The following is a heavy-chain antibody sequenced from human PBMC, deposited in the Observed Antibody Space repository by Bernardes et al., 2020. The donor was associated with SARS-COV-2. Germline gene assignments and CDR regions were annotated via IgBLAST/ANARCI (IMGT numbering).Heavy chain of an antibody. Sequence: ASVKVSCKASGYTFTSYGISWVRQAPGQGLEWMGWISAYNGNTNYAQKLQGRVTMTTDTSTSTAYMELRSLRSDDTAVYYCAREGNQLLYPLSKNAFDIWGQGTMVTVSS. CDR1: GYTFTSYG. J-gene: IGHJ3*02. D-gene: IGHD2-2*02. V-gene: IGHV1-18*01. CDR2: ISAYNGNT. CDR3: AREGNQLLYPLSKNAFDI.